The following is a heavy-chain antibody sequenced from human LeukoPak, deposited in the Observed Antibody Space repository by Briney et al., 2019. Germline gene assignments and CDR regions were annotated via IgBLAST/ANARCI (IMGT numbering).Heavy chain of an antibody. Sequence: PSETLSLTCTVSGGSISSYYWSWIRQPPGKGLEWIGYIYYSGSTNYNPSLKSRVTISVDTSKNQFSLKLSSVTAADTAVYYCARGSRGGGWYNFDYWGQGTLVTVSS. CDR3: ARGSRGGGWYNFDY. CDR1: GGSISSYY. J-gene: IGHJ4*02. CDR2: IYYSGST. V-gene: IGHV4-59*01. D-gene: IGHD6-19*01.